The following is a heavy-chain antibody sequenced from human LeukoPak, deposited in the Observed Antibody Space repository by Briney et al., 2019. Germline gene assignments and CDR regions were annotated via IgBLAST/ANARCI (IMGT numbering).Heavy chain of an antibody. V-gene: IGHV3-30*04. Sequence: GGSLRLSCAASGSTFSSYAMHWVRQAPGKGLEWVAVISYDGSNKYYADSVKGRFTISRDNSKNTLYLQMNSLRAEDTAVYYCARGAGIVVVITDFDYWGQGTLVTVSS. D-gene: IGHD3-22*01. J-gene: IGHJ4*02. CDR2: ISYDGSNK. CDR3: ARGAGIVVVITDFDY. CDR1: GSTFSSYA.